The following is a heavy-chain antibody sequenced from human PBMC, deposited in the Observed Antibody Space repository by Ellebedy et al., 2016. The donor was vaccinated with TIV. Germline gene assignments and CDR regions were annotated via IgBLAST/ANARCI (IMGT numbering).Heavy chain of an antibody. D-gene: IGHD3-16*01. CDR2: VSRSGGNT. V-gene: IGHV3-23*01. CDR3: AKDQGKNFGLDY. CDR1: GFTFHNYV. J-gene: IGHJ4*02. Sequence: GESLKISCAASGFTFHNYVMTWVRQAPGQGLEWVSAVSRSGGNTYYADSVQGRFTISRDNGRNTVFLQMNSLRAEETAVYYCAKDQGKNFGLDYWGQGTLVTVSS.